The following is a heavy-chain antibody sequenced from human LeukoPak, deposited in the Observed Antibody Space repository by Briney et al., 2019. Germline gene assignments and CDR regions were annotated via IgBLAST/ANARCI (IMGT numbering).Heavy chain of an antibody. Sequence: GASVKVSCKASGYTFTSYGISWVRQAPGQGLEWMGWISAYNGNTNYAQKFQDKFTMTSDTSTSTAYMDLRSLRSDDTAVYYCGRVINGFIDYWGQGTLVTVSS. CDR2: ISAYNGNT. D-gene: IGHD2-8*01. CDR3: GRVINGFIDY. V-gene: IGHV1-18*01. J-gene: IGHJ4*02. CDR1: GYTFTSYG.